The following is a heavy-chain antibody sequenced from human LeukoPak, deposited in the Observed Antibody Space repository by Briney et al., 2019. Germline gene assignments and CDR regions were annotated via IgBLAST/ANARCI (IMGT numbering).Heavy chain of an antibody. CDR3: ARGITYYYDSSGFRDY. CDR1: GYTFTSYD. CDR2: MNPNSGNT. V-gene: IGHV1-8*01. Sequence: ASVKVSCKASGYTFTSYDINWVRQATGQGLERMGWMNPNSGNTGYAQKFQGRVTMTRNTSISTAYMELSSLRSEDTAVYYCARGITYYYDSSGFRDYWGQGTLVTVSS. J-gene: IGHJ4*02. D-gene: IGHD3-22*01.